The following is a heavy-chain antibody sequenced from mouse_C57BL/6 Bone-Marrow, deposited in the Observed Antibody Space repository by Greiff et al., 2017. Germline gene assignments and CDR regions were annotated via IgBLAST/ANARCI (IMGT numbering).Heavy chain of an antibody. CDR2: INPNNGGT. V-gene: IGHV1-18*01. CDR3: ARWYFDV. J-gene: IGHJ1*03. CDR1: GYTFTDYN. Sequence: EVKLVESGPELVKPGASVKIPCKASGYTFTDYNMDWVKQSHGKSLEWIGDINPNNGGTIYNQKFKGKATLTVDKSSSTAYMELRSLTSEDTAVYYWARWYFDVWGTGTTVTVSS.